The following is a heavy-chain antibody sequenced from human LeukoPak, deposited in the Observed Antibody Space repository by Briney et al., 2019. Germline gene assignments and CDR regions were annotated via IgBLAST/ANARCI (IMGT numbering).Heavy chain of an antibody. Sequence: SETLSLTCAVYGGSFSGYYWSWIRQPPGKGLEWIGEISHSGSTNYNPSLKSRVTISVDTSKNQFSLKLSSVTAADTAVYYCARELYDVLTGSPPDYWGQGTLVTVSS. J-gene: IGHJ4*02. V-gene: IGHV4-34*01. CDR1: GGSFSGYY. CDR2: ISHSGST. D-gene: IGHD3-9*01. CDR3: ARELYDVLTGSPPDY.